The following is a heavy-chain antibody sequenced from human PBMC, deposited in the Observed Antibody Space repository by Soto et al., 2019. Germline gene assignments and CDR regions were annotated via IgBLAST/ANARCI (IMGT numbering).Heavy chain of an antibody. V-gene: IGHV2-5*02. CDR3: AHRGWIGGSCYGYFQH. CDR2: IYWDDDK. J-gene: IGHJ1*01. D-gene: IGHD2-15*01. Sequence: QITLKESGPALVRPTQTLTLTCTFSGFSRSTSGVGVGWIRQPPGKALAWLALIYWDDDKRYSPSLKSRLTITKDTSKNQVVLTMTNMDPLDTATYYCAHRGWIGGSCYGYFQHCGQCTLVTVSS. CDR1: GFSRSTSGVG.